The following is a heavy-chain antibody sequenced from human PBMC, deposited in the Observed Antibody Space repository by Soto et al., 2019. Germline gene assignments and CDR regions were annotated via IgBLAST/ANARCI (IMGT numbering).Heavy chain of an antibody. CDR2: IAYTGIT. CDR3: AREGFSGYEALDY. CDR1: GGPIRSYY. J-gene: IGHJ4*02. V-gene: IGHV4-59*01. Sequence: SETLSLTCSISGGPIRSYYLSWVRQAPGKGLEWIAYIAYTGITGYNPSLRSRVTISGDTSQNVFSLKMTSVTAADTAVYYCAREGFSGYEALDYWGQGILVTVSS. D-gene: IGHD5-12*01.